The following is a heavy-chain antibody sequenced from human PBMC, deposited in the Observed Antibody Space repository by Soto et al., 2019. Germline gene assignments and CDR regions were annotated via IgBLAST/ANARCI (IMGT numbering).Heavy chain of an antibody. Sequence: QVQLVQSGAEVKKPGASVKVSCEASGYTFTSYGISWVRQAPGQGLEWMGWISAYNGNTNYAQKLQGRVTMTTDTSTSTAYMELRSLRSDDTAVYYCAREREFHSSGWYVFDYWGQGTLVTVSS. CDR1: GYTFTSYG. D-gene: IGHD6-19*01. V-gene: IGHV1-18*04. J-gene: IGHJ4*02. CDR2: ISAYNGNT. CDR3: AREREFHSSGWYVFDY.